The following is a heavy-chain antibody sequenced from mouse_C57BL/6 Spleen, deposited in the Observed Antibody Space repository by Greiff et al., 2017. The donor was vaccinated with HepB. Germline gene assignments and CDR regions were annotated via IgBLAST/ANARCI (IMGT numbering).Heavy chain of an antibody. D-gene: IGHD1-1*01. Sequence: VQLQQPGAELVRPGSSVKLSCKASGYTFTSYWMDWVKQRPGQGLEWIGNIYPSDSETHYNQKFKDKATLTVDKSSSTAYMQLSSLTSEDSAVYYCARWDYYGSSYPYAMDYWGQGTSGTVSS. CDR3: ARWDYYGSSYPYAMDY. J-gene: IGHJ4*01. CDR2: IYPSDSET. CDR1: GYTFTSYW. V-gene: IGHV1-61*01.